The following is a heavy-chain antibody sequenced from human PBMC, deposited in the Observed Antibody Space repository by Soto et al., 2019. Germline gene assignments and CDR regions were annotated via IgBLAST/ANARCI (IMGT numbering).Heavy chain of an antibody. V-gene: IGHV3-30*04. Sequence: QVQLVESGGGVVQPGRSLRLSCATSGFSFSTSAMHWVRQAPGKGLEWVAAISHDDTINYCADSVRGRFTISRDNSKNTLYLQMNSLRPEDTAVYYCARRGPDYYDHSGYYYVDYWGRGTVVTVSS. CDR1: GFSFSTSA. D-gene: IGHD3-22*01. J-gene: IGHJ4*02. CDR3: ARRGPDYYDHSGYYYVDY. CDR2: ISHDDTIN.